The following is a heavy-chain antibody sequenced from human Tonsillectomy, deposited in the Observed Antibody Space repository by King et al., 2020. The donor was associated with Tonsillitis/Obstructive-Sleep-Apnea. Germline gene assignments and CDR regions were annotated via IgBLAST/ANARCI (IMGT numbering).Heavy chain of an antibody. CDR1: GYSFTSYW. Sequence: VQLVQSGAEVKKPGESLKISCKGSGYSFTSYWIGWVRQMPGKGLEWMGIIYPGDSDTRYSPSFHGQVTISAAKSISTAYPQWRSLKASDTAMYYCARHIYLGELWVHYMDVWGKGTTVTVSS. D-gene: IGHD3-16*01. J-gene: IGHJ6*03. CDR3: ARHIYLGELWVHYMDV. V-gene: IGHV5-51*01. CDR2: IYPGDSDT.